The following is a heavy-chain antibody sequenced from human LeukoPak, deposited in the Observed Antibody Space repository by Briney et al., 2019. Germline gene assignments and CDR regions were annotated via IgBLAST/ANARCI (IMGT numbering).Heavy chain of an antibody. CDR2: ISSSSTI. Sequence: GGSLRLSCAASGFTFSDYYMSWIRQAPGRGLEWVSYISSSSTIYYADAVRGRFTISRDNAKNSLYLQMNSLRAEDTAVYYCARLASGANGVDYWGQGTQVTVSS. CDR3: ARLASGANGVDY. V-gene: IGHV3-11*01. J-gene: IGHJ4*02. CDR1: GFTFSDYY. D-gene: IGHD1-26*01.